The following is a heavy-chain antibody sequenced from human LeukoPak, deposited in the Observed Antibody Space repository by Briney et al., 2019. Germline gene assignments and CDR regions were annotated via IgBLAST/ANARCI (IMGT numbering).Heavy chain of an antibody. V-gene: IGHV1-2*02. J-gene: IGHJ4*02. CDR2: INPNRGGT. D-gene: IGHD3-9*01. CDR1: GYTFTGYY. Sequence: GASVKVSCKASGYTFTGYYMHWVRQAPGQGLEWMGWINPNRGGTNYAQKFQGRVTMTRDTSISTAYMELSRLRSDDTAVYYCARGPPDYYDILTGYYEPLIDYWGQGTLVTVSS. CDR3: ARGPPDYYDILTGYYEPLIDY.